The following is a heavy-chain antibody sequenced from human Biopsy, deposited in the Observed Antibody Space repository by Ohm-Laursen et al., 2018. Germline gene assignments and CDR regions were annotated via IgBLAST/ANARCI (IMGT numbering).Heavy chain of an antibody. CDR1: GDSVTKYY. V-gene: IGHV4-59*02. J-gene: IGHJ6*02. CDR3: ARDSGILNYGNFKYYHYYGMDV. CDR2: IYYSGMT. D-gene: IGHD4-11*01. Sequence: SQTLSLTCTVSGDSVTKYYWRWIRQPPGKGLEWIGHIYYSGMTNYNPSLQSRVSISVDTSRNQVSLTLSSVAAADTAVYYCARDSGILNYGNFKYYHYYGMDVWGQGTKVTVSS.